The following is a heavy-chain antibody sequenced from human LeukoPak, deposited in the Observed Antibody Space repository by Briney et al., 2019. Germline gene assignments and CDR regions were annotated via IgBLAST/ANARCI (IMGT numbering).Heavy chain of an antibody. CDR3: ARGLLRYNWNYAAGGPIDY. J-gene: IGHJ4*02. V-gene: IGHV4-34*01. D-gene: IGHD1-7*01. CDR1: GGSFGGYY. Sequence: SETLSLTCAVYGGSFGGYYWSWIRQPPGKGLEWIGEINHSGSTNYNPSLKSRVTISVDTSKNQFSLKLSSVTAADTAVYYCARGLLRYNWNYAAGGPIDYWGQGTLVTVSS. CDR2: INHSGST.